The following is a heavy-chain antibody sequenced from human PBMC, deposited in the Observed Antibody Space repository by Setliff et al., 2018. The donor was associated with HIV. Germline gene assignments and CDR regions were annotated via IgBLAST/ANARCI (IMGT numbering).Heavy chain of an antibody. V-gene: IGHV4-4*07. CDR2: IHTSGDS. J-gene: IGHJ6*02. CDR3: AGFGELLDYYYGMDV. Sequence: PSETLSLTCTVSGGSISSYYWSWIRQPPGKGLEWIGRIHTSGDSDFNPSLKSRVTMSIDTSKNQFSLKLSSVTAADTAVYYCAGFGELLDYYYGMDVWGQGTTVTVSS. CDR1: GGSISSYY. D-gene: IGHD3-10*01.